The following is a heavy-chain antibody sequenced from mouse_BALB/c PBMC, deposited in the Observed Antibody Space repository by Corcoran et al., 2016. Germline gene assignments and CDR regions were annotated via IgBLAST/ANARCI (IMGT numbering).Heavy chain of an antibody. CDR3: ARDRYGYDYFDY. D-gene: IGHD2-2*01. CDR2: IDPANGNT. J-gene: IGHJ2*01. CDR1: GFNIKDTY. Sequence: EVQLQQSGAELVKPGASVKLSCTASGFNIKDTYMHWVKQRPEQGLEWIGRIDPANGNTKYDPKFQGKATITADTSSNTAYLQLSSLTSEDTAVYYCARDRYGYDYFDYWGQGTTLTVSS. V-gene: IGHV14-3*02.